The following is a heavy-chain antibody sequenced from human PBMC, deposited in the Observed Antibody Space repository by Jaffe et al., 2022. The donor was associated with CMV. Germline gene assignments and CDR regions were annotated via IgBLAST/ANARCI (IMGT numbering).Heavy chain of an antibody. CDR1: GFTFSSYA. Sequence: EVQLVESGGGLVQPGGSLRLSCAASGFTFSSYAMSWVRQAPGKGLEWVSAISGSGGSTYYADSVKGRFTISRDNSKNTLYLQMNSLRAEDTAVYYCATYDILTGYTKVDAFDIWGQGTMVTVSS. J-gene: IGHJ3*02. D-gene: IGHD3-9*01. V-gene: IGHV3-23*04. CDR2: ISGSGGST. CDR3: ATYDILTGYTKVDAFDI.